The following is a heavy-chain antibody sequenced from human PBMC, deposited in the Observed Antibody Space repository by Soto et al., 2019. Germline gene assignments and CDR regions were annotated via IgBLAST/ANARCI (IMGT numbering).Heavy chain of an antibody. CDR1: GFTVSSKY. J-gene: IGHJ4*02. CDR2: IYTAGNT. V-gene: IGHV3-53*01. Sequence: PGGSLRLSCAASGFTVSSKYMSWVRRAPGKGLEWVSVIYTAGNTYYADSVKGRFTISRDNSMNTLYLQMNSLRAEDTAVYYCARGGTTVTAADHWGQGTLVTVSS. CDR3: ARGGTTVTAADH. D-gene: IGHD4-4*01.